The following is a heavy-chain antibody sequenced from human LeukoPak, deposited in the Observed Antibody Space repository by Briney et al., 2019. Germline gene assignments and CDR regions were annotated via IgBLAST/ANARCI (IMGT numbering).Heavy chain of an antibody. V-gene: IGHV4-39*01. J-gene: IGHJ4*02. CDR2: IYYSGST. CDR1: GGSISSSSYY. D-gene: IGHD2-15*01. CDR3: ARHGFPHAVSCSDY. Sequence: SETLSLTCTVSGGSISSSSYYWGWIRQPPGKGLEWIGSIYYSGSTYYNPSLKSRVTISVDTSKNQFSLKLSSVTAADTAVYYCARHGFPHAVSCSDYWGQGTLVTVSS.